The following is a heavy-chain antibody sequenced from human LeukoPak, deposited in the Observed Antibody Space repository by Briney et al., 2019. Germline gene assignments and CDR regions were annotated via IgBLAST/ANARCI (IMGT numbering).Heavy chain of an antibody. CDR1: GYTFTSYY. D-gene: IGHD4-17*01. CDR2: INPSGGST. V-gene: IGHV1-46*01. CDR3: ARSFRWRNDYGDYEAGAFDI. Sequence: GASVKVSCKASGYTFTSYYMHWVRQAPGQGLEWMGIINPSGGSTSYAQKFQGRVTMTRDTSTSTVYMELSSLRSEDTAVYYCARSFRWRNDYGDYEAGAFDIWGQGTMVTVSS. J-gene: IGHJ3*02.